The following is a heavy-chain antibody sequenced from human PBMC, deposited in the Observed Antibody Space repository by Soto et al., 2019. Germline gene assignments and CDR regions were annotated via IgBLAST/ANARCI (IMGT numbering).Heavy chain of an antibody. CDR3: ARARSSDYGMDV. CDR2: ISSSSSYI. V-gene: IGHV3-21*01. J-gene: IGHJ6*02. CDR1: GFTFSSYS. Sequence: PGGSLRLSCAASGFTFSSYSMNWVRQAPGKGLEWVSSISSSSSYIYYADSVKGRFTISRDNAKNSLYLQMNSLRAEDTAVYYCARARSSDYGMDVWGQGTTVTVSS. D-gene: IGHD6-25*01.